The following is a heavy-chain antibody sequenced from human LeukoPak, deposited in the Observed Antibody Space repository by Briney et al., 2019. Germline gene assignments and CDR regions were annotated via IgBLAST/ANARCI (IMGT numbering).Heavy chain of an antibody. V-gene: IGHV3-7*01. CDR3: AREWNGYDYVGEDY. CDR2: IKQGGSEK. D-gene: IGHD5-12*01. CDR1: GFSFSIYW. J-gene: IGHJ4*02. Sequence: GGSLRLSCAVSGFSFSIYWMSWVRQAPGKGLEWVANIKQGGSEKYYMDSVKGRFTISRDNAKNSLYLQMNSLRAEDTAVYYCAREWNGYDYVGEDYWGQGTLVTVSS.